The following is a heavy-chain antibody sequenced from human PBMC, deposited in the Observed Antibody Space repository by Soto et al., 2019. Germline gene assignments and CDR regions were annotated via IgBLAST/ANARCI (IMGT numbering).Heavy chain of an antibody. CDR3: ARRGSSSWYGY. CDR2: IYYSGST. J-gene: IGHJ4*02. CDR1: GGSISSSSYY. V-gene: IGHV4-39*01. Sequence: QLQLQESGPGLVKPSETLSLTCTVSGGSISSSSYYWGWIRQPPGKGLEWIGSIYYSGSTYYNPSRKRRVTIPVDTSKNQFSLKLGSVTAADTAVYSWARRGSSSWYGYWGQGTLVTVSS. D-gene: IGHD6-13*01.